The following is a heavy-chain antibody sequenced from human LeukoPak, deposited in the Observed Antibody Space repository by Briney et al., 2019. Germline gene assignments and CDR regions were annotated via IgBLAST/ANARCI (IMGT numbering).Heavy chain of an antibody. CDR2: ISSSGSTI. V-gene: IGHV3-48*03. CDR1: GFTFSSYE. CDR3: ARDSGRNYRGAFDI. D-gene: IGHD4-23*01. J-gene: IGHJ3*02. Sequence: GGSLRLSCAASGFTFSSYEMNWVRQAPGKGLEWVSYISSSGSTIYYADSEKGRFTISRDNAKNSLYLQMNSLRAEDTAVYYCARDSGRNYRGAFDIWGQGTMVTVSS.